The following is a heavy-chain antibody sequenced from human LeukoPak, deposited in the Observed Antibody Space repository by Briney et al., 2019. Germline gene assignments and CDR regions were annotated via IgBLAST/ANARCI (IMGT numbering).Heavy chain of an antibody. Sequence: SETLSLTCTVSGGSISSYYWSWIRQPPGKGLEWIGCIYTSGSTNYNPSLKSRVTISVDTSKNQFSLKLSSVTAADTAVYYCARHSYYYYYMDVWGKGTTVTVSS. CDR3: ARHSYYYYYMDV. CDR1: GGSISSYY. V-gene: IGHV4-4*09. CDR2: IYTSGST. J-gene: IGHJ6*03.